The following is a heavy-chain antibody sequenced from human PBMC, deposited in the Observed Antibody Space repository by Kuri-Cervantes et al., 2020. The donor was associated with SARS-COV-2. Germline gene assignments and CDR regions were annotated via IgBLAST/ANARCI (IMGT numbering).Heavy chain of an antibody. J-gene: IGHJ6*03. V-gene: IGHV1-24*01. CDR1: GYTLTDLS. CDR3: ATRFLEPYYYYMDV. CDR2: FDPEDGET. D-gene: IGHD3-3*01. Sequence: ASVKVSCKVSGYTLTDLSMHWVRQAPGKGLEWMGGFDPEDGETIYAQKFQGRVTMTEDTSTDTAYMELSSLRSEDTAVYYCATRFLEPYYYYMDVWGKGTTVTVSS.